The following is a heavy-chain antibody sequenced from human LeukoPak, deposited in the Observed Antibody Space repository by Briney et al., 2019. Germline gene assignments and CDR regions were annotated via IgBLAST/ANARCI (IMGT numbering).Heavy chain of an antibody. D-gene: IGHD3-22*01. CDR2: ISSGGGNT. CDR3: AKDSRLIITYFDS. V-gene: IGHV3-23*01. J-gene: IGHJ4*02. CDR1: GFTFTSYA. Sequence: GGSLRLSCATSGFTFTSYAMSWVRQAPGEGLEWLSGISSGGGNTYYADSVRGRLTISRDDSKNTLYLQMHGLRADDTAVYFCAKDSRLIITYFDSWGQGTLVTVSS.